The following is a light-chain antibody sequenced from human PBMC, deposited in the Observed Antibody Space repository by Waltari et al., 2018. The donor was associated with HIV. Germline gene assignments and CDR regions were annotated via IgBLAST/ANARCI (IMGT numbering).Light chain of an antibody. CDR1: TSNFGNDL. Sequence: QSVLTQPPSVSAAPGQKVTISCSGSTSNFGNDLVSWYQHPPGAAPKLLIYDNNKRPSGISDRFSGSKSDTSATLAITGLQTGDEAHYYCGTWDTRLNGGVFGGGTKLTVL. J-gene: IGLJ3*02. CDR3: GTWDTRLNGGV. V-gene: IGLV1-51*01. CDR2: DNN.